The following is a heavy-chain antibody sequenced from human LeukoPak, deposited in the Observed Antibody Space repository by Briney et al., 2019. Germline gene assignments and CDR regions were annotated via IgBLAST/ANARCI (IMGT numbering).Heavy chain of an antibody. CDR1: GGSISRYY. D-gene: IGHD2-2*01. V-gene: IGHV4-4*07. Sequence: SETLSLTCTVSGGSISRYYWRWVRQPAGKGLEWIGRIYTSGSTNYNPSLKSRVTMSVDTSKNQYSLKLSSVTAADTAVYYCAGVVVPAANWFDPWGQGTLVTVSS. J-gene: IGHJ5*02. CDR3: AGVVVPAANWFDP. CDR2: IYTSGST.